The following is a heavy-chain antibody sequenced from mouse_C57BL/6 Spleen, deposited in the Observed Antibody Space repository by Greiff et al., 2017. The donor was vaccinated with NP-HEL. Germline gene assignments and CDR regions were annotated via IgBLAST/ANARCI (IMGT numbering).Heavy chain of an antibody. CDR1: GYTFTSYW. D-gene: IGHD1-1*01. V-gene: IGHV1-55*01. CDR3: ARSYYYGSSYGAY. CDR2: IYPGSGST. Sequence: VQLQQSGAELVKPGASVKMSCKASGYTFTSYWITWVKQRPGQGLEWIGDIYPGSGSTNYNEKFKSKATLTVDTSSSTAYMQLSSLTSEDSAVYYGARSYYYGSSYGAYWGQGTLVTVSA. J-gene: IGHJ3*01.